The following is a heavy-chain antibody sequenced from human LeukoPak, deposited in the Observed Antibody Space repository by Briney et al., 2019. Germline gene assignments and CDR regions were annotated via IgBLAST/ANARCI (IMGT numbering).Heavy chain of an antibody. Sequence: ASVKVSCKVSGYALTELSMHWVRQAPGKGLEWMGGFDPEDGETIYAQKFQGRVTMTEDTSTDTAYMELSSLRSEDTAVYYCATAPPQVAHYLPFDYWGQGTLVTVSS. CDR3: ATAPPQVAHYLPFDY. CDR1: GYALTELS. J-gene: IGHJ4*02. CDR2: FDPEDGET. V-gene: IGHV1-24*01. D-gene: IGHD2-15*01.